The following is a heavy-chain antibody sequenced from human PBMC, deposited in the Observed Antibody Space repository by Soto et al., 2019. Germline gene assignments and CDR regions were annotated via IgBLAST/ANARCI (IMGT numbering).Heavy chain of an antibody. CDR2: IYYSGST. J-gene: IGHJ6*02. Sequence: SETLSLTCTVSGDSISTNSYSWGWIRQPPGQGLEWIGSIYYSGSTYYNPSLKSRVTISVDTSKNQFSLKLSSVTAADTAVYYCARSLTTVVTMDVWGQGTTVTVSS. V-gene: IGHV4-39*01. CDR1: GDSISTNSYS. D-gene: IGHD4-17*01. CDR3: ARSLTTVVTMDV.